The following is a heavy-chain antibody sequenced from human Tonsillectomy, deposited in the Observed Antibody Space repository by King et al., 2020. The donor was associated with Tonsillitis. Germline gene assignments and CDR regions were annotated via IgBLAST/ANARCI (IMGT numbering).Heavy chain of an antibody. V-gene: IGHV1-2*02. J-gene: IGHJ4*02. CDR3: ASRGNWGSPFDY. CDR1: GHAFTDYY. CDR2: VNPNSGGT. D-gene: IGHD7-27*01. Sequence: HVQLVESGAEVKKPGASVKVSCKASGHAFTDYYMHWVRQAPGQGIEWMGWVNPNSGGTNYAQTFQGRVTMTRDTSLSTAYMELSRLRSDDTAVYYCASRGNWGSPFDYWGQGALVTVSS.